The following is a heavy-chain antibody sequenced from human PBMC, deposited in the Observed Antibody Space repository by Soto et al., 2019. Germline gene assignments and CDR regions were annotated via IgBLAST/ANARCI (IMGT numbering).Heavy chain of an antibody. CDR3: ARHLGYDYYYGMDV. J-gene: IGHJ6*02. Sequence: SVKVSYQASGGTFSSYAISWVRQAPGQGLEWMGGIIPIFGTANYAQKFQGRVTITADESTSTAYMELSSLRSEDTAVYYCARHLGYDYYYGMDVWGQGTTVTVSS. CDR1: GGTFSSYA. CDR2: IIPIFGTA. V-gene: IGHV1-69*13.